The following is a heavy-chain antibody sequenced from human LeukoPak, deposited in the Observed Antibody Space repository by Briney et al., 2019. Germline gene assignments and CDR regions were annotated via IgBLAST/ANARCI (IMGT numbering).Heavy chain of an antibody. CDR1: GGSFSGYY. D-gene: IGHD2-15*01. Sequence: PSETLSLTCAVYGGSFSGYYWSWIRQPPGKGLEWIGEINHSGSTNYNPSLKSRVTISVDTSKNQFSLKLSSVTAADTAVYYCARLGLLRYFDYWGQGTLVTVSS. CDR2: INHSGST. J-gene: IGHJ4*02. CDR3: ARLGLLRYFDY. V-gene: IGHV4-34*01.